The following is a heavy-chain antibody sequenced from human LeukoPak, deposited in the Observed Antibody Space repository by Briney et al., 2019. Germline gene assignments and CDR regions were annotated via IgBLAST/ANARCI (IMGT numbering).Heavy chain of an antibody. CDR3: ARDDAGEYYDILTGYYQTYYYYGMDA. J-gene: IGHJ6*04. CDR1: GFTFSSYS. D-gene: IGHD3-9*01. V-gene: IGHV3-21*01. CDR2: ISSSSSYI. Sequence: PGGSLRLSCAASGFTFSSYSMNWVRQAPGKGLEWVPSISSSSSYIYYADSVKGRFPISRDNAKNSLYLQMNSLRAEDTAVYYCARDDAGEYYDILTGYYQTYYYYGMDAWGKGTTVTVSS.